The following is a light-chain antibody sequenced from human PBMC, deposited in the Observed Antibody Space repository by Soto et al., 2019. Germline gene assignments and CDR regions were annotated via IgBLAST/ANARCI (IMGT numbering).Light chain of an antibody. CDR3: SSYTSSTTNV. Sequence: QSVLTRPASVSGSPGQSITISCTGTSSDVGGYNYVSWYQQHPGKAPKLLINDVSNRPSGISDRFSGSKSGNTASLTISGLQAEDEADYYCSSYTSSTTNVFGTGTKVTVL. CDR2: DVS. CDR1: SSDVGGYNY. J-gene: IGLJ1*01. V-gene: IGLV2-14*03.